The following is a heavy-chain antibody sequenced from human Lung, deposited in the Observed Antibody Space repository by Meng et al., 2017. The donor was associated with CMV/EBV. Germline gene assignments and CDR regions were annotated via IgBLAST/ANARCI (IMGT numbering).Heavy chain of an antibody. J-gene: IGHJ4*02. D-gene: IGHD2-2*01. V-gene: IGHV4-34*01. CDR3: ASDYCSSTNCSGGY. CDR1: GGSLNGYY. CDR2: INYSGTT. Sequence: SETLSLXXAVYGGSLNGYYWSWIRQPPGKGLEWIAEINYSGTTNYSPSLKSRVTISVHSSKNQFSLNLNSVTAADTAVYYCASDYCSSTNCSGGYWGQGTXVTVSS.